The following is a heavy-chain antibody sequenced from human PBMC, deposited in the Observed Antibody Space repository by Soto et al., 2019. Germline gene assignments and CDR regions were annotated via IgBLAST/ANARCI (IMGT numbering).Heavy chain of an antibody. J-gene: IGHJ6*02. CDR2: IFYSGTT. Sequence: KSSETLSLTCTVSGDSISSADYYWSWIRQTPGKGLEWIGHIFYSGTTYYNPSLKSRLTISVDTSKNHFSLRLTSVTAADTAVYYCARALWVEPELYYYGMDVWGQGTKVTVYS. D-gene: IGHD1-1*01. V-gene: IGHV4-30-4*01. CDR1: GDSISSADYY. CDR3: ARALWVEPELYYYGMDV.